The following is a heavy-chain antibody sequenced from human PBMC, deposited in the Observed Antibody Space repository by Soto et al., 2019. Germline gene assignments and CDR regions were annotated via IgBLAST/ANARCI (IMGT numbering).Heavy chain of an antibody. CDR2: IIIITGPA. J-gene: IGHJ6*02. V-gene: IGHV1-69*12. CDR1: GGTFSSYV. Sequence: VQLVQSGAEVKKPGSSVKVSCKASGGTFSSYVISWVRQAPGQGLEWMGGIIIITGPAHYEQKFQGRVTITADESTSAASMELTSLRSEDMDVFYCEKGGGSSWAMDVWGQGTTVTVSS. D-gene: IGHD2-15*01. CDR3: EKGGGSSWAMDV.